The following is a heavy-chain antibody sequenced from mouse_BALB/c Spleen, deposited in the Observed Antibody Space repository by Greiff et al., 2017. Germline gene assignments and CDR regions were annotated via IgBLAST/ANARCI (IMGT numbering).Heavy chain of an antibody. CDR1: GFSLTGYG. J-gene: IGHJ2*01. CDR2: IWGDGST. D-gene: IGHD1-1*01. V-gene: IGHV2-6-7*01. CDR3: ARGLGSSPYYFDY. Sequence: VQLQQSGPGLVAPSQSLSITCTVSGFSLTGYGVNWVRQPPGKGLEWLGMIWGDGSTDYNSALKSRLSISKDNSKSQVFLKMNSLQTDDTARYYCARGLGSSPYYFDYWGQGTTLTVSS.